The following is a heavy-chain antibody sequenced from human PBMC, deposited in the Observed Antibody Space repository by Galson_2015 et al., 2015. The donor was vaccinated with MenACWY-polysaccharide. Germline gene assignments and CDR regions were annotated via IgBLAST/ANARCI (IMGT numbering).Heavy chain of an antibody. J-gene: IGHJ4*02. CDR3: ARDMGYSYGHRLDY. CDR2: IKKDGSEK. CDR1: GLTFSNWW. Sequence: SLRLSCAASGLTFSNWWMTWVRQAPGKGLEWVASIKKDGSEKYYVDSVKGRFTISRDNAKDSLYLQMNSLRAEDTAVYFCARDMGYSYGHRLDYWCQGSLVSVSS. D-gene: IGHD5-18*01. V-gene: IGHV3-7*01.